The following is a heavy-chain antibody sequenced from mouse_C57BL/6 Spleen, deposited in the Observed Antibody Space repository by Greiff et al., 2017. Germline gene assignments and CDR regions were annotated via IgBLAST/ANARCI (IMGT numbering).Heavy chain of an antibody. CDR2: IYPGSGST. CDR3: AREITTVVADWYFDV. CDR1: GYTFTSYW. V-gene: IGHV1-55*01. J-gene: IGHJ1*03. Sequence: QVQLQQPGAELVKPGASVKMSCKASGYTFTSYWITWVKQRPGQGLEWIGDIYPGSGSTNYNEKFKGKATLTVDTSSSTAYMQLSSLTSEDSAVYYCAREITTVVADWYFDVWGTGTTVTVSS. D-gene: IGHD1-1*01.